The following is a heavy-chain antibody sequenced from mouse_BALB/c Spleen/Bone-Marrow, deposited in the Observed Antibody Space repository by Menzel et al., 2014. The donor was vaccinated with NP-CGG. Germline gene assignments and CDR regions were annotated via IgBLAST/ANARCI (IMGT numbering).Heavy chain of an antibody. CDR1: GYTFTNYF. Sequence: VQLQQSGAELVKPGASVKLSCKASGYTFTNYFMYWVKQRPGQGLGIGEINPNNGGTNFNENFKSKATLTLDKSSSTAYMQLSSLTSEDSAVYYCTRSGPGFAYWGHGTLVTVSA. CDR3: TRSGPGFAY. V-gene: IGHV1-53*01. J-gene: IGHJ3*01. CDR2: INPNNGGT.